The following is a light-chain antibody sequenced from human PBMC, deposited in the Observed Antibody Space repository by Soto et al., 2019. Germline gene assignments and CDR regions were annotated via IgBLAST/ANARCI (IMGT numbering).Light chain of an antibody. CDR3: RSYTSSSTHV. V-gene: IGLV2-14*03. CDR2: DVS. Sequence: QSALTQPASVSGSPGQSVTISCTGTSSDVGAYNFVSWYQQHPGKVPKLMIFDVSSRPSGVSDRFSGSKSGNTASLTISGLQAEDEGDYYCRSYTSSSTHVFGSGTKLTVL. J-gene: IGLJ1*01. CDR1: SSDVGAYNF.